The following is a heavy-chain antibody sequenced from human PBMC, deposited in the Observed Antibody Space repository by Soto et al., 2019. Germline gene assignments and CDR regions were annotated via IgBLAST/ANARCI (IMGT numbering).Heavy chain of an antibody. CDR3: GGGGGDYWYFDL. CDR1: GVSLSGYY. D-gene: IGHD3-16*01. J-gene: IGHJ2*01. Sequence: QVQLQQWGAGLLKPSETLSLTCAVYGVSLSGYYWSWIRQAPGKGLEWIGEINHSGSTNYNPSLRRAETKSVDTSKNMFSLKGGFVTAPAPGVFYWGGGGGDYWYFDLWGRGTLVTVSS. CDR2: INHSGST. V-gene: IGHV4-34*01.